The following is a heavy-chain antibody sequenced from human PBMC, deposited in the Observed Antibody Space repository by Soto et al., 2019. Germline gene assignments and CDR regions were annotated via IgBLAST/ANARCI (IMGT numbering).Heavy chain of an antibody. D-gene: IGHD3-22*01. Sequence: EVQLVESGGGLVQPGGSLRLSCAASGFTFSSYWMHWVRQAPGKGLVWVSRINSDGSSTSYADSVKGRFTISRDKAKNTLYLQLTSLRAEDTAVYYCASMYQITMIGAGAFDIWGQGKRVNVSS. CDR2: INSDGSST. V-gene: IGHV3-74*01. CDR1: GFTFSSYW. CDR3: ASMYQITMIGAGAFDI. J-gene: IGHJ3*02.